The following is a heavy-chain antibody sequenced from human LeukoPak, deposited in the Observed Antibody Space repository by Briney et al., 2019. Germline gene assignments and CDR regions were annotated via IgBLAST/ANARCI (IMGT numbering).Heavy chain of an antibody. V-gene: IGHV4-59*01. CDR1: GGSISSYY. CDR3: ARTTEGGYTYGYFYYYYMDV. D-gene: IGHD5-18*01. J-gene: IGHJ6*03. CDR2: IYYSGST. Sequence: PSETLSLTCTVSGGSISSYYWSWIRQPPGKGLEWSGYIYYSGSTNYNPSLKRRVTISVETSKNQFSLKLSSVTAADTAVYYCARTTEGGYTYGYFYYYYMDVWGKGTTVTISS.